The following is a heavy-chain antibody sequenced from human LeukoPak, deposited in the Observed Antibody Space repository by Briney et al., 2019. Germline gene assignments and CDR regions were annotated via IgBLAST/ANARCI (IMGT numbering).Heavy chain of an antibody. CDR2: IIPIFGTA. D-gene: IGHD3-3*01. J-gene: IGHJ6*03. CDR1: GGTFSSYA. Sequence: SVNVSCKASGGTFSSYAISWVRQAPGQGLEWMGGIIPIFGTANYAQKFQGRVTITADESTSTAYMELSSLRSEDTAVYYCARAEITIFGVAPGFPPGYMDVWGKGTTVTVSS. CDR3: ARAEITIFGVAPGFPPGYMDV. V-gene: IGHV1-69*13.